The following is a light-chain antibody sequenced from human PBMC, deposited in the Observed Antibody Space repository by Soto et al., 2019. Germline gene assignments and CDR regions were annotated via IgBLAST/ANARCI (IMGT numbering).Light chain of an antibody. Sequence: EIVLTQSPATLSLSPGERATLSCRASQSVFDFLDWLQQKPGQAPRLLIYDASKRAAGIPDRFSGSGSETHFTLNISSLEPEDFAVYYCQQRSSWPLTFGTGTKVEI. CDR3: QQRSSWPLT. J-gene: IGKJ4*01. CDR1: QSVFDF. V-gene: IGKV3-11*01. CDR2: DAS.